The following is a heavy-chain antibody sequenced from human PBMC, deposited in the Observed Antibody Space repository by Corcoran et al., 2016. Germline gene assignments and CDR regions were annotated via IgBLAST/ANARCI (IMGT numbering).Heavy chain of an antibody. CDR3: ARDYEAGDNWFDR. J-gene: IGHJ5*02. D-gene: IGHD3-3*01. V-gene: IGHV1-46*01. CDR1: GYTFTSYD. CDR2: SNPSGGST. Sequence: QVQLVQSGAEVKKPGASVKVSCKASGYTFTSYDMHWVRQAPGQGLEWMGISNPSGGSTSYAQKFQGRVTMTRDTSTSTVYMELSSLRYEDTAVYYCARDYEAGDNWFDRWGQGTLVTVSS.